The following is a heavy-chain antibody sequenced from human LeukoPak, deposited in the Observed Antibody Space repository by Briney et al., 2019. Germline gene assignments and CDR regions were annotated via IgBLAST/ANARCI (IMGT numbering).Heavy chain of an antibody. D-gene: IGHD3-3*01. Sequence: GGSLRLSCAASGFTFDDYGMSWVRQAPGKGLEWVSGINWNGGSTGYADSVKGRFTISRDNAKNSLYLQMNSLRAEDTAVYYCARDRQSITIFGVLIPIYMDVWGKGTTVTVSS. V-gene: IGHV3-20*04. CDR1: GFTFDDYG. CDR2: INWNGGST. J-gene: IGHJ6*03. CDR3: ARDRQSITIFGVLIPIYMDV.